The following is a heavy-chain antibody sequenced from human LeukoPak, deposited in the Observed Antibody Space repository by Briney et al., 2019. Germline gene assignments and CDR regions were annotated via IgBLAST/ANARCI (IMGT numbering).Heavy chain of an antibody. V-gene: IGHV4-61*02. D-gene: IGHD6-19*01. CDR3: AREAVSGPFHY. Sequence: SETLSLTCAVSGGSVSRGYYYWSWIRQPAGERLGWIGRIYTDGSTYYNPSLKSRVTISLDTSKNHFSLKLTSVTAADTAVYYCAREAVSGPFHYWGQGTLVTVSS. J-gene: IGHJ4*02. CDR2: IYTDGST. CDR1: GGSVSRGYYY.